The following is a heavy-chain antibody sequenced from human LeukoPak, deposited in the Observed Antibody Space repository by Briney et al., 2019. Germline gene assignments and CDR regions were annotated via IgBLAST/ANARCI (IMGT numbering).Heavy chain of an antibody. CDR2: IYHSGST. D-gene: IGHD2-15*01. CDR1: GGSICSSY. V-gene: IGHV4-59*01. J-gene: IGHJ3*02. Sequence: SETLSLTRTVSGGSICSSYRRWLRPPPREGLAGVGYIYHSGSTNYNPSLKSRVTISVDTSKNQFSLKLSSVTAADTAVYYCARDQSCSGGSCYDAFDIWGQGTMVTVSS. CDR3: ARDQSCSGGSCYDAFDI.